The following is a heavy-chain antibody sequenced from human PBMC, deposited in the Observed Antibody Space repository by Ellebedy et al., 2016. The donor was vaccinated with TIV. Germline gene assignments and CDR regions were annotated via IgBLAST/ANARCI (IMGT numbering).Heavy chain of an antibody. V-gene: IGHV3-48*02. CDR2: ISSSSDST. CDR3: VRDWNWAFDV. CDR1: GFIFSTNR. Sequence: GESLKIPCAASGFIFSTNRMNWVRLAPGKGLEWLSYISSSSDSTYYADSVTGRLTISRDNAKNSLYLQMNSLRDEETAVYYCVRDWNWAFDVWGQGTMVTVSS. J-gene: IGHJ3*01. D-gene: IGHD1-1*01.